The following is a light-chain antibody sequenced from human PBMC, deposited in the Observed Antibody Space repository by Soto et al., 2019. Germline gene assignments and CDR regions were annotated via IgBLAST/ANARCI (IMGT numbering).Light chain of an antibody. CDR2: GAS. V-gene: IGKV3-20*01. CDR1: QSVRNSY. Sequence: EILLTQSPGTLSLSPGERATLSCRASQSVRNSYVAWYQQRPGQAPRLLIHGASGRATGIPDRFSGSGSGTDFTLTISRLEPEDFAVYYCQQYGSPPYTFGPGTKVGIK. CDR3: QQYGSPPYT. J-gene: IGKJ3*01.